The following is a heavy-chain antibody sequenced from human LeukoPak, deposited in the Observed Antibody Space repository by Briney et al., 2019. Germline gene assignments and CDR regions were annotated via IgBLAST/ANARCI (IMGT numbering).Heavy chain of an antibody. Sequence: ASVKVSCKASRYTFTSYDINWMPQATGQGLEWMGWMNPNSGNTGYAQKFQGRVTMTRNTSISTAYMELSSLRSEDTAVYYCARKNYGSNRWFDPWGQGTLVTVSS. D-gene: IGHD4/OR15-4a*01. J-gene: IGHJ5*02. CDR1: RYTFTSYD. V-gene: IGHV1-8*01. CDR2: MNPNSGNT. CDR3: ARKNYGSNRWFDP.